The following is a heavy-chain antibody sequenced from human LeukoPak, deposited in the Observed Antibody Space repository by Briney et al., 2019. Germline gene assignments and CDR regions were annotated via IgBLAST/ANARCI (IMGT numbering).Heavy chain of an antibody. V-gene: IGHV3-7*01. CDR3: ARDPRSSWYRAIDY. J-gene: IGHJ4*02. CDR2: IKQDGSAK. CDR1: GFTFSQYS. D-gene: IGHD6-13*01. Sequence: GGSLRFSCAASGFTFSQYSMSWVRQAPGKGLEWVANIKQDGSAKYYVDSVKGRFTISRDDSKNSLYLQMDSLRAEDTAVYYCARDPRSSWYRAIDYWGQGSLVTVSS.